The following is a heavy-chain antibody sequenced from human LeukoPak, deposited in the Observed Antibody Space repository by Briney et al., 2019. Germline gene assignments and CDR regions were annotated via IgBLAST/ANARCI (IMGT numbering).Heavy chain of an antibody. CDR1: GFTFSSYG. CDR3: ARDVTDMGWFDP. CDR2: ISSSGSTI. V-gene: IGHV3-11*01. Sequence: GGSLRLSCAASGFTFSSYGMSWIRQAPGKGLEWVSYISSSGSTIYYADSVKGRFTISRDNAKNSLYLQMNSLRAEDTAVYYCARDVTDMGWFDPWGQGTLVTVSS. J-gene: IGHJ5*02. D-gene: IGHD4-11*01.